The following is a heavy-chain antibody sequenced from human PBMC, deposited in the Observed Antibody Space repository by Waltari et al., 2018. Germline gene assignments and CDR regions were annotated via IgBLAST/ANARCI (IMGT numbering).Heavy chain of an antibody. J-gene: IGHJ5*02. D-gene: IGHD5-12*01. CDR2: VSPDETTT. CDR3: ARCLYSGTGIDL. CDR1: AFTLSAYW. Sequence: EVHLVESGGDLVQPGGSLRVSCTASAFTLSAYWMHLVRRVPGKGLLWVARVSPDETTTDYADSVKGRFTISRDNGRNMLFLQMNGLRGEDTAAYYCARCLYSGTGIDLWGQGTQVTVSS. V-gene: IGHV3-74*01.